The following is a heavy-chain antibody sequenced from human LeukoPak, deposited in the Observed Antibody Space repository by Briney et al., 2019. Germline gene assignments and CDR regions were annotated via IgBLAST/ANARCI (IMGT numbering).Heavy chain of an antibody. CDR1: GGSISSYY. CDR2: IYYSGST. D-gene: IGHD3-10*01. Sequence: KPSETLSLTCTVSGGSISSYYRSWIRQPPGKGLEWIGYIYYSGSTNYNPSLKSRVTISVDTSKNQFSLKLSSVTAADTAVYYCARHSHYYGSGSLIDYWGQGTLVTVSS. V-gene: IGHV4-59*08. CDR3: ARHSHYYGSGSLIDY. J-gene: IGHJ4*02.